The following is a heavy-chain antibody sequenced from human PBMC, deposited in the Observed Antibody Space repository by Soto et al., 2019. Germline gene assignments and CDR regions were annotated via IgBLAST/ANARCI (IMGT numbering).Heavy chain of an antibody. CDR2: INPKSGGT. D-gene: IGHD3-16*01. J-gene: IGHJ4*02. V-gene: IGHV1-2*04. Sequence: AVKVSCKDSGYSFTDYHIHWVRQAPGQGLEWLGRINPKSGGTSTAQKFQGWVTMTTDTSISTASMELTRLTPDDTAIYYCARTQMTTFLNFASWGEGTPVTVSS. CDR1: GYSFTDYH. CDR3: ARTQMTTFLNFAS.